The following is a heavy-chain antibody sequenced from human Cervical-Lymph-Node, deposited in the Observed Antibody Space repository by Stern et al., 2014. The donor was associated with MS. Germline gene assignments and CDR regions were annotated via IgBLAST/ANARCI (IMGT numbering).Heavy chain of an antibody. D-gene: IGHD2-15*01. CDR1: GGTFSSSYA. Sequence: VQLVESGAEVKKPGSSVKVSCKASGGTFSSSYAVSWVRQAPGKGLEWMGRIIPIIGLANYAQKFQSRVTITADKSTSIVYMELSSLTSEDTAVYYCARGIVANRAAATLHNLFDSWGQGTRVTVSS. V-gene: IGHV1-69*04. CDR3: ARGIVANRAAATLHNLFDS. CDR2: IIPIIGLA. J-gene: IGHJ5*01.